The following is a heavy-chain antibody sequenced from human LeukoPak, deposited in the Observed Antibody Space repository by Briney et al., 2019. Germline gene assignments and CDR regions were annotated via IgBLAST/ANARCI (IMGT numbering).Heavy chain of an antibody. CDR1: GFTFSGSA. CDR3: TTDYPNSGYETFDY. D-gene: IGHD5-12*01. J-gene: IGHJ4*02. V-gene: IGHV3-73*01. CDR2: IRSKANSYAT. Sequence: PGGSLRLSCAASGFTFSGSAMHWVRQASGKGLEWVGRIRSKANSYATAYAASVKGRFTISRDDSKNTAYLQMNSLKTEDTAVYYCTTDYPNSGYETFDYWGQGTLVTVSS.